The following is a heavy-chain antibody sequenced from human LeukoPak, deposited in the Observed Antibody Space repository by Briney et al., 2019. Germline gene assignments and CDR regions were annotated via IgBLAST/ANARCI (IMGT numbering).Heavy chain of an antibody. J-gene: IGHJ3*02. CDR3: AKGAGNYSYDAFDI. D-gene: IGHD3-10*01. CDR1: GVTFSNYS. CDR2: ISSSSSTM. V-gene: IGHV3-48*04. Sequence: PGGSLRLSCAASGVTFSNYSMNWVRQAPGKGLEWVSYISSSSSTMYYPDSVRGRFTISRDNAKNSLYLQMNSLRAEDTALYYCAKGAGNYSYDAFDIWGQGTMVTVSS.